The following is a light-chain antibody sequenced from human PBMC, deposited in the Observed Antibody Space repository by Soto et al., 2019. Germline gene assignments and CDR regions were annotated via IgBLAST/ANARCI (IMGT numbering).Light chain of an antibody. Sequence: DIVMTQSPLSLPVTPGEPASISCRSSQSLLHSNGYIYLDWYLQKPGQSPQLLIYLGSNRSSGVPDRFSGSGSGTDLTLKISIVEAEDVGVYYCMQALQSPRTFGQGTKVEIK. CDR3: MQALQSPRT. V-gene: IGKV2-28*01. J-gene: IGKJ1*01. CDR2: LGS. CDR1: QSLLHSNGYIY.